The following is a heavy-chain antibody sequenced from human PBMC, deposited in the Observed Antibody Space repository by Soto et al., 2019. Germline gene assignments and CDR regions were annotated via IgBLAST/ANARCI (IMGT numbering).Heavy chain of an antibody. Sequence: GGSLRLSCAASGFTVSSNYMSWVRQAPGKGLEWVSVIYSGGSTYYADSVKGRFTISRDNSKNTLYLQMNSLRAEDTAVYYCARDLPGTTYWNWGAFDYWGQGTLVTVSS. V-gene: IGHV3-53*01. J-gene: IGHJ4*02. D-gene: IGHD1-1*01. CDR1: GFTVSSNY. CDR3: ARDLPGTTYWNWGAFDY. CDR2: IYSGGST.